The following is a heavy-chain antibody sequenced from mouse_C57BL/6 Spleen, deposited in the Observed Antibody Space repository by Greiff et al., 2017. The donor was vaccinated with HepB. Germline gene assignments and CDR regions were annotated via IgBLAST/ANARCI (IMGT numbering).Heavy chain of an antibody. CDR3: ARIFYGSSYFYFDY. Sequence: QVQLKESGPGILQPSQTLSLTCSFSGFSLSTFGMGVGWIRQPSGKGLEWLAHIWWDDDKYYNPALKSRLTISKDTSKNQVFLKIANVDTADTATYYCARIFYGSSYFYFDYWGQGTTLTVSS. J-gene: IGHJ2*01. D-gene: IGHD1-1*01. CDR2: IWWDDDK. CDR1: GFSLSTFGMG. V-gene: IGHV8-8*01.